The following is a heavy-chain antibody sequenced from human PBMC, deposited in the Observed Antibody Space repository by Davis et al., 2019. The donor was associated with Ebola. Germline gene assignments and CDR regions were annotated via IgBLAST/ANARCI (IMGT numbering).Heavy chain of an antibody. CDR1: GGSISSYY. V-gene: IGHV4-59*12. Sequence: SETLSLTCTVSGGSISSYYWSWIRQPPGKGLEWIGYIYYSGSTNYNPSLKSRVTISVDKSKNQFSLKLSTVTAADTAVYYCAREGDGYKYGMDYWGQGTLVTVSS. CDR3: AREGDGYKYGMDY. J-gene: IGHJ4*02. CDR2: IYYSGST. D-gene: IGHD5-24*01.